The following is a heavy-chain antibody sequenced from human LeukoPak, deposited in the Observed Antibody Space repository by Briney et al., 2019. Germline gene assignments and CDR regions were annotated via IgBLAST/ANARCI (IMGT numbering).Heavy chain of an antibody. D-gene: IGHD3-10*01. CDR1: GFTFSSYA. V-gene: IGHV3-30*04. CDR2: ISYDGSNK. J-gene: IGHJ6*03. CDR3: ARDSEARGPAGLNYMDV. Sequence: GGSLRLSCAASGFTFSSYAMHWVRQAPGKGLEWVAVISYDGSNKYYADSVKGRFTISRDNSKNTLYLQMNSLRAEDTAVYYCARDSEARGPAGLNYMDVWGKGTTVTISS.